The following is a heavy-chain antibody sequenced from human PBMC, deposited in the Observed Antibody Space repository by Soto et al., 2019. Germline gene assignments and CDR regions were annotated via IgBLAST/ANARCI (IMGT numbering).Heavy chain of an antibody. CDR3: AKDRSYSDAFDI. Sequence: QVQLVESGGGVVQPGRSLRLSCAASGFTFSSYGMHWVRQAPGKGLERVAVISYDGSNKYYADSVKGRFTISRDNSKNTLYLQMNSLRAEDTAVYYCAKDRSYSDAFDIWGQGTMVTVSS. CDR1: GFTFSSYG. J-gene: IGHJ3*02. D-gene: IGHD1-26*01. V-gene: IGHV3-30*18. CDR2: ISYDGSNK.